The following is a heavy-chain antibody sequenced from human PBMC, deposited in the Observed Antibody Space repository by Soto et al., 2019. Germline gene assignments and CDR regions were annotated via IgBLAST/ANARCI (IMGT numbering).Heavy chain of an antibody. CDR2: IIPVLSMS. V-gene: IGHV1-69*02. CDR1: GGTFNSYT. Sequence: QVQLVQSGAEVKKPGSSVKVSCKASGGTFNSYTFSWVRQAPGQGLEWMGRIIPVLSMSTYAQKFQGRVSLIADKSTNTAYMELYSLRSDDTAVYYCARSYGSGSTPFDYWGQGTLVTVSS. J-gene: IGHJ4*02. D-gene: IGHD3-10*01. CDR3: ARSYGSGSTPFDY.